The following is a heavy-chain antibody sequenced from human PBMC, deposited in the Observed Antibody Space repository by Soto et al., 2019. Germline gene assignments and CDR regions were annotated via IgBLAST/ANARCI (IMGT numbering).Heavy chain of an antibody. CDR3: ARGYYYHYMDG. CDR2: INHSGST. Sequence: SETLSLTCAVYGGSFSGYYWSWIRQPPGKGLEWIGEINHSGSTNYNPSLKSRVTISVDTSKNQFSLKLSSVTAADTAVYYCARGYYYHYMDGWVKGTTVTVSS. CDR1: GGSFSGYY. V-gene: IGHV4-34*01. J-gene: IGHJ6*03.